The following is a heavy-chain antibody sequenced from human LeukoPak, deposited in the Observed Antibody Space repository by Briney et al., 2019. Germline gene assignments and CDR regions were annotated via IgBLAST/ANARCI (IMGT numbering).Heavy chain of an antibody. V-gene: IGHV3-64*01. CDR2: ISSNGDST. Sequence: GGSLRLSCAASGFTFSSYAMHWVRQAPGKGLEYVSAISSNGDSTYYANSVKGRFTISRYNSKNTLYLQMGSLRAEDMAVYYCARGHHSSGWYANDYWGQGTLVTVSS. D-gene: IGHD6-19*01. CDR3: ARGHHSSGWYANDY. J-gene: IGHJ4*02. CDR1: GFTFSSYA.